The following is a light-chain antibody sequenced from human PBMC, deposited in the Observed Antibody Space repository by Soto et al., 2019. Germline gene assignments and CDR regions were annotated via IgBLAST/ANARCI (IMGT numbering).Light chain of an antibody. V-gene: IGKV3-20*01. CDR2: STF. J-gene: IGKJ1*01. Sequence: EIVLTQSPGTLSLSPGERATLSCRASQSDSSGCLAWYQQKPGQAPRLLTHSTFRRDTGIPDRFSGSGSRKDFTLTISRLEPEDYALYYCQLYGSSWTFGQGTKVEIK. CDR1: QSDSSGC. CDR3: QLYGSSWT.